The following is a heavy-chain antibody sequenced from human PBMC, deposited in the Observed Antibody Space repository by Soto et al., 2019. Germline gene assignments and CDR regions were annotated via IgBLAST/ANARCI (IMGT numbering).Heavy chain of an antibody. J-gene: IGHJ3*01. CDR3: AHTIVVVPTAHDAFDV. CDR2: LYWDDGK. V-gene: IGHV2-5*02. CDR1: GFSLSSIGVG. Sequence: QITLKESGPTLVKPTQTLTLTCTFSGFSLSSIGVGVGWIRQPPGKALEWLGILYWDDGKHYSPSLKSRISIAKDTSKDQVVLTLTNMDPVDTATYYCAHTIVVVPTAHDAFDVWGQGTMVTVSS. D-gene: IGHD2-2*01.